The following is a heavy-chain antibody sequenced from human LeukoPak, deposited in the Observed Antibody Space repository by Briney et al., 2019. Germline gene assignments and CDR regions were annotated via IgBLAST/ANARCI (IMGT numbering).Heavy chain of an antibody. Sequence: PGGSLRLSCAASGFTFSSYAMSWVRQAPGKGLEWVSAISGSGGSTYYADSVKGRFTISRDNSKNTLYLQMNSLRAEDTAVYYCAKVGSPGVTIFGVVIYGMDVWGQGTTVTVSS. CDR3: AKVGSPGVTIFGVVIYGMDV. V-gene: IGHV3-23*01. CDR2: ISGSGGST. J-gene: IGHJ6*02. D-gene: IGHD3-3*01. CDR1: GFTFSSYA.